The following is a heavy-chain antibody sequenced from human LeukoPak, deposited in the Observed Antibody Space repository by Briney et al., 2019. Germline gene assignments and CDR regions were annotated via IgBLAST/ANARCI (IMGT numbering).Heavy chain of an antibody. CDR3: ARVSYGDNATPFDY. CDR2: INPNSGGT. Sequence: ASVKVSCKTSGYSFTAYYMHWVRQTPGQGLEWMGRINPNSGGTDYAQKFQGRVTMTRDTSISTAYMGLSRLKSDDTAVYYCARVSYGDNATPFDYWGQGTLVTVSS. J-gene: IGHJ4*02. D-gene: IGHD4-23*01. CDR1: GYSFTAYY. V-gene: IGHV1-2*06.